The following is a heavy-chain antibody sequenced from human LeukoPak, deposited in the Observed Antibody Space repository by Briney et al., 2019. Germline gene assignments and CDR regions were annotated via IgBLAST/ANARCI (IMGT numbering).Heavy chain of an antibody. V-gene: IGHV4-34*01. Sequence: SETLSLTCAVYGGSFSGYYWSWIRQPPGKGLEWIGEINHSGSTNYNPSLKSRVTISVDTSKNQFSLKLRSVTAADTALYYCARGVIRAVAVLGYWGQGTLVTVSS. CDR3: ARGVIRAVAVLGY. CDR2: INHSGST. CDR1: GGSFSGYY. J-gene: IGHJ4*02. D-gene: IGHD6-19*01.